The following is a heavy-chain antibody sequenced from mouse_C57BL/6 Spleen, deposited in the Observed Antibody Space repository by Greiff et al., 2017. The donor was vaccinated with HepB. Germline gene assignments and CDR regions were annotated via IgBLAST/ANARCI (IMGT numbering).Heavy chain of an antibody. D-gene: IGHD1-1*01. V-gene: IGHV2-5*01. CDR3: AKPHYYGSSYNYAMDY. CDR1: GFSLTSYG. J-gene: IGHJ4*01. CDR2: IWRGGST. Sequence: QVQLKESGPGLVQPSQSLSITCTVSGFSLTSYGVHWVRQSPGKGLEWLGVIWRGGSTDYNAAFMSRLSITKDNSKSQVFFKMNSLQADDTAIYYCAKPHYYGSSYNYAMDYWGQGTSVTVSS.